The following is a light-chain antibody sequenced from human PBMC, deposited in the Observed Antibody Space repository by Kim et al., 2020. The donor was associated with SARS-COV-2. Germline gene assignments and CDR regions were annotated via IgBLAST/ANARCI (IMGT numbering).Light chain of an antibody. J-gene: IGLJ3*02. V-gene: IGLV2-8*01. CDR2: EVS. Sequence: GQSVTISCTGNSRDIGGYNYVSWYQQHPGKAPKLMIYEVSKRPAGVPDRSSGSKSGNTASLTVSGLQAEDEADYYCSSYAGSNNLLFGGGTQLTVL. CDR1: SRDIGGYNY. CDR3: SSYAGSNNLL.